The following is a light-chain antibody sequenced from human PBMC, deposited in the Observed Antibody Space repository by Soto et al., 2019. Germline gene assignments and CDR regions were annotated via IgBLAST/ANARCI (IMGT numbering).Light chain of an antibody. V-gene: IGKV1-39*01. CDR2: AAS. J-gene: IGKJ4*01. CDR3: QQYSSYSLPT. Sequence: DIQMTQTPSSLSASVGDRVTITCRASQNIIFYLNWYQHKPGKAPTLLIYAASNLQSGVPSRFSGSGSGTDFTLTISSLQPADFATYFCQQYSSYSLPTFGGGTKVDIK. CDR1: QNIIFY.